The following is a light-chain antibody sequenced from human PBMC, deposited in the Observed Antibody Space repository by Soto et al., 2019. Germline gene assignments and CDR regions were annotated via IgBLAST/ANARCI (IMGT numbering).Light chain of an antibody. V-gene: IGKV3-11*01. J-gene: IGKJ2*01. CDR3: QQRSNWPKT. CDR1: QSVSSY. Sequence: EIVLTQSPATLSLSPGERATLPCRASQSVSSYLAWYQQKPGQAPRLLIYDASNRATGIPARFSGSGSGTDFTLTISSLEPEDFAVYYCQQRSNWPKTFGQGTKLEIK. CDR2: DAS.